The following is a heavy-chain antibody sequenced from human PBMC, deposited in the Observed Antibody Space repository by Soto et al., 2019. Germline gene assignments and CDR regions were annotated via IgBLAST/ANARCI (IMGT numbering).Heavy chain of an antibody. CDR1: GFTFSSYG. CDR3: EVAVAGHDAFDI. Sequence: QVQLVESGGGVVQPGRSLRLSCAASGFTFSSYGMHWVRQAPGKGLEWVAVISYDGSNKYYADSVKGRFTISRDNSKNTLYLQMNRLRAEDTAVYYCEVAVAGHDAFDIWGQGTMVTVSS. CDR2: ISYDGSNK. D-gene: IGHD6-19*01. J-gene: IGHJ3*02. V-gene: IGHV3-30*03.